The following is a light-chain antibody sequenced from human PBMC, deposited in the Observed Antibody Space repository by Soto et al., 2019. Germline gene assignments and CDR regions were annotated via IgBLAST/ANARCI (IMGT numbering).Light chain of an antibody. J-gene: IGLJ3*02. V-gene: IGLV1-40*01. CDR1: TSNIGGGYD. Sequence: QSVLTQPPSVSGAPGQRVTISCTGSTSNIGGGYDVHWYQQLPGTAPKLLIYGNSNRPSGVPDRFSGSKSGTSASLAITGLQAEDEAEYYCQSYDRSLSGWVFGGGTKLTVL. CDR2: GNS. CDR3: QSYDRSLSGWV.